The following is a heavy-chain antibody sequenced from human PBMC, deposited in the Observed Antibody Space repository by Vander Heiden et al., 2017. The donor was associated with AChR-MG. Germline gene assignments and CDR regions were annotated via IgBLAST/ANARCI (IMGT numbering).Heavy chain of an antibody. CDR2: ISWNSGSI. D-gene: IGHD3-10*01. CDR1: GFTFDDYA. J-gene: IGHJ4*02. CDR3: AKDSTGFGRSFDY. Sequence: EVQLVESGGGLVQPGWSLRLSCDASGFTFDDYAMHWVRQAPGKGLEWVSGISWNSGSIGYADSVKGRFTISRDNAKNSLYLQMNSLRAEDTALYYCAKDSTGFGRSFDYWGQGTLVTVSS. V-gene: IGHV3-9*01.